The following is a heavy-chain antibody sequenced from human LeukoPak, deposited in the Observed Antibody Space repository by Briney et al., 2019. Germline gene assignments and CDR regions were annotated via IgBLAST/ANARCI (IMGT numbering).Heavy chain of an antibody. J-gene: IGHJ4*02. V-gene: IGHV2-5*01. CDR2: IYWSDDK. CDR1: GGSISSYYW. D-gene: IGHD2-2*02. Sequence: TLSLTCTVSGGSISSYYWSWIRQPPGKALEWLALIYWSDDKRYSPSLKSRLTITKDTSKNQVVLTMTNMDPVDTATYYCAHSLGYCSSTSCYNWNYWGQGTLVTVSS. CDR3: AHSLGYCSSTSCYNWNY.